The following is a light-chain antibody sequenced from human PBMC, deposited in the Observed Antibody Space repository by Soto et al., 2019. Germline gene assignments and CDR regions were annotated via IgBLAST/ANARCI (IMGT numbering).Light chain of an antibody. Sequence: DIQMTQSPATLSASVGDRVTITCRASQSINNWLAWYQQNPGKAPKLLIYDASNLRTGVPSRFSGSGSGTEFTLTINGLQPDDFATYYCQQQTNYPLPFGGGTKVDIK. J-gene: IGKJ4*01. CDR3: QQQTNYPLP. V-gene: IGKV1-5*01. CDR1: QSINNW. CDR2: DAS.